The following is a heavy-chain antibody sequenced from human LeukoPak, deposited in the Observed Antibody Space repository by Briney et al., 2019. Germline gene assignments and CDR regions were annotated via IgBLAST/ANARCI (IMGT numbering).Heavy chain of an antibody. V-gene: IGHV3-23*01. Sequence: GGSLRLSCAASGFTFNSYAMSWVRQAPGKGLEWVSAISGSGGSTYYADTGKGRFTISRDNSKNTLYLQMNSLRAEDTAVYYCAKDMVGATSADFDYWGQGTLVTVSS. D-gene: IGHD1-26*01. J-gene: IGHJ4*02. CDR2: ISGSGGST. CDR3: AKDMVGATSADFDY. CDR1: GFTFNSYA.